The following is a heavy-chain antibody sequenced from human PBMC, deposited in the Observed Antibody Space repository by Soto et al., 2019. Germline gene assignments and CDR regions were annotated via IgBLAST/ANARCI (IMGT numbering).Heavy chain of an antibody. V-gene: IGHV3-21*01. CDR1: ELTFSSYG. CDR2: ISSSTSFI. CDR3: ARGTYRSKTDFDY. J-gene: IGHJ4*02. Sequence: GGSLRLSCAASELTFSSYGMNWVRQAPGKGLEWVSAISSSTSFIHYADSVKGRFTISRDNAKNSLYLQMNSLRAEDTAMYYCARGTYRSKTDFDYWGQGTLVTVSS. D-gene: IGHD6-13*01.